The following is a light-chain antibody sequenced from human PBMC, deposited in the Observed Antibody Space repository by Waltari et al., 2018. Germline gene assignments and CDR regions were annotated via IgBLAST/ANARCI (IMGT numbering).Light chain of an antibody. V-gene: IGLV5-45*03. CDR1: SGINVGSYR. CDR3: MIWHSSAWV. J-gene: IGLJ3*02. CDR2: YKSDSDK. Sequence: QAVLTQPSSLSASPGASASLTCTLRSGINVGSYRIYWYQQKPGSPPQYLLRYKSDSDKQQGSGGPGRFSGSKDASAKAVILLISGLQSEDEADYYCMIWHSSAWVFGGGTKLTVL.